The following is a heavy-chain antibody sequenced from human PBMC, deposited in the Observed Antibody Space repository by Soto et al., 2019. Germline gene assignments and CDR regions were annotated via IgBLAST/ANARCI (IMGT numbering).Heavy chain of an antibody. CDR2: IIPIFGTA. D-gene: IGHD3-3*01. CDR1: GGTFSSYA. Sequence: GASVKVSCKASGGTFSSYAISWVRQAPGQGLEWMGGIIPIFGTANYAQKFQGRVTITADKSTSTAYMELSSLRSEDTAVYYCARDHRVDYYYGMDVWGQGTTVTVSS. V-gene: IGHV1-69*06. CDR3: ARDHRVDYYYGMDV. J-gene: IGHJ6*02.